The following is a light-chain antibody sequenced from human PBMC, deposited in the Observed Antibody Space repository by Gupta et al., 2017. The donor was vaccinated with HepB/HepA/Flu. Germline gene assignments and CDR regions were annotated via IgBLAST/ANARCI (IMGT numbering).Light chain of an antibody. V-gene: IGLV2-14*01. CDR2: DVS. CDR1: SSDVGGYDY. J-gene: IGLJ2*01. Sequence: QSALTQPAPVSGSPGQSITISCTGSSSDVGGYDYVSWYQQHPGKAPKLMIYDVSNRPSGVSNRFSGSKSGNTASLTISGLQAEDEADYYCSSYTSGSTVVFGGGTKLTVL. CDR3: SSYTSGSTVV.